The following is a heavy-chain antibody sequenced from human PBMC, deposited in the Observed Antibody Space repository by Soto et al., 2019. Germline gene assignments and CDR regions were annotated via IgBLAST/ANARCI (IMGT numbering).Heavy chain of an antibody. D-gene: IGHD1-1*01. Sequence: SGPTLVNPTQTLTLTCTFSGFSLTTSGVGVGWIRQPPGKALDWLALIYWDDDKRYSPSLKSRLTITKDTSKNQVVLTMTNMDPVDTATYYCAYRRPNNNFDYWGQGTLVTVSS. V-gene: IGHV2-5*02. CDR3: AYRRPNNNFDY. J-gene: IGHJ4*02. CDR1: GFSLTTSGVG. CDR2: IYWDDDK.